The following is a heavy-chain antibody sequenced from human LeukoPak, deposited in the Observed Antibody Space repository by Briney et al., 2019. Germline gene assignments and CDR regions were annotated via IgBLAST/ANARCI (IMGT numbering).Heavy chain of an antibody. CDR1: GAPITAYY. D-gene: IGHD2-15*01. Sequence: AETLSLTCTVPGAPITAYYWSWIRQPPGKGLEWIGYVHYSGNTKYSSSLRSRVTTSVDTSRSQFSLKLNSVTAADTAVYYCARGVGCSGGTCYSVYWLDPWGQGTLVTVSS. CDR3: ARGVGCSGGTCYSVYWLDP. J-gene: IGHJ5*02. CDR2: VHYSGNT. V-gene: IGHV4-59*01.